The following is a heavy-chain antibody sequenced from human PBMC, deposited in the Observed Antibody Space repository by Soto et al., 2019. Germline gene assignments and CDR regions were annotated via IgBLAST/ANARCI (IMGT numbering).Heavy chain of an antibody. V-gene: IGHV4-59*01. CDR3: ARDRGGITVSSKPLGEWFDP. CDR2: VSQGGAAAYMAEGETT. D-gene: IGHD3-16*01. Sequence: QVQLQESGPGLLRPSETLSLTCTVSGVSIDNFFWSWIRPTPGKGLAWIGYVSQGGAAAYMAEGETTGYNPSLESRATISLDLPKNQFSLKLTSVTAADTAVYYCARDRGGITVSSKPLGEWFDPWGQGILVTVSS. CDR1: GVSIDNFF. J-gene: IGHJ5*02.